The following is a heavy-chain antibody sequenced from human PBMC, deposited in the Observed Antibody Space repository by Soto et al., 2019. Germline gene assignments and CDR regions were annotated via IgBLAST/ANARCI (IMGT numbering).Heavy chain of an antibody. CDR1: GGSISSRGYY. CDR3: ATSNWFDP. CDR2: IYYSGST. Sequence: QLQLQESGPGLVKPSETLSLTCTVSGGSISSRGYYWGWIRQPPGKGLEWIGTIYYSGSTYYNPSLKSRVTISVDTSKTQFSLKLSSVTAADTAVYYWATSNWFDPWGQGTLVTVSS. J-gene: IGHJ5*02. V-gene: IGHV4-39*01.